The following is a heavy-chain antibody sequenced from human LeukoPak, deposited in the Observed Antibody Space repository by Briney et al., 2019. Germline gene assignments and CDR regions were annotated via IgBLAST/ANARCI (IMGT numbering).Heavy chain of an antibody. CDR2: IGISSNKI. J-gene: IGHJ4*02. Sequence: GGSLRLSCAASGFTLRSYTMNWVRQAPGKGLEWVSSIGISSNKIYYADSVKGRFIISRDNAKNSVYLQMNSLRAEDTAVYYCARVEVRGGGVDYWGQGTLVTVSS. D-gene: IGHD3-10*01. CDR1: GFTLRSYT. CDR3: ARVEVRGGGVDY. V-gene: IGHV3-21*01.